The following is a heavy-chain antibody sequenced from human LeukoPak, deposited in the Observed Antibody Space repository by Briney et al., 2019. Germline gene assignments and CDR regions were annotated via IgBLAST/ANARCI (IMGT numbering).Heavy chain of an antibody. Sequence: GRSLRLSCAASGFTFSSYGMHWVRQAPGKGLEWVAVISYDGSNKYYADSVKGRFTISRDNSKNTLYLQMNSLRAEDTAVYYCAKDLAYDSSGYLRDWGQGTLVTVPS. V-gene: IGHV3-30*18. CDR1: GFTFSSYG. D-gene: IGHD3-22*01. CDR3: AKDLAYDSSGYLRD. J-gene: IGHJ4*02. CDR2: ISYDGSNK.